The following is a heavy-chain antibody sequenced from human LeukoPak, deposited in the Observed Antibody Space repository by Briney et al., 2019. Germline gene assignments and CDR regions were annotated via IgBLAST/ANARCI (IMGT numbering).Heavy chain of an antibody. Sequence: PGGSLRLSCAVSGFTFSSYWMHWVRQAPGKGLVWVSRINSDGSSTSYADSVKGRFTISRDNAKNTLYLQMNSLRAEDTAVYYCARDSSGYYPTDYWGQGTLVTVSS. D-gene: IGHD3-22*01. CDR3: ARDSSGYYPTDY. V-gene: IGHV3-74*01. CDR1: GFTFSSYW. J-gene: IGHJ4*02. CDR2: INSDGSST.